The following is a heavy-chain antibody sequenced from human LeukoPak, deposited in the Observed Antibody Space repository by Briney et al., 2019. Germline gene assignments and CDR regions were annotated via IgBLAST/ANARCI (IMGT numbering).Heavy chain of an antibody. V-gene: IGHV1-18*01. CDR2: ISAYNGYT. CDR3: VRDGHRLYDYYYYYMDV. CDR1: GYTFTTYG. D-gene: IGHD2-2*02. J-gene: IGHJ6*03. Sequence: ASVKVSCKASGYTFTTYGISWVRQAPGQGLEWMGWISAYNGYTNYAQKLQGRVTMTTDASTTTAYMELRSLRSDDTAVYYCVRDGHRLYDYYYYYMDVWGKGTTVTVSS.